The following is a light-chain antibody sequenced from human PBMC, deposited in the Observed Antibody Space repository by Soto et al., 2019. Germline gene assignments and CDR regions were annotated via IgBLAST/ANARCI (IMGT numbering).Light chain of an antibody. V-gene: IGKV2-28*01. J-gene: IGKJ3*01. Sequence: DIVMTQSPLSLPVTPGEPASISCRSSQSLLHSNGYNYLDWYLQKPGQSPQLLIYLGSNRASGVPDRFSGSGSGTDFTLKISRVEAEDVGLYYGMQALQTRGFTFGRGTKVDIK. CDR2: LGS. CDR1: QSLLHSNGYNY. CDR3: MQALQTRGFT.